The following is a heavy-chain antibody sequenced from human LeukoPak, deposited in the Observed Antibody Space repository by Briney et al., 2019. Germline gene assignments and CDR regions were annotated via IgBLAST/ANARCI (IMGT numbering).Heavy chain of an antibody. V-gene: IGHV3-53*01. CDR2: IYSGGST. Sequence: GGSLRLSCAASGFTVSSNYMSWVRQAPGKGLEWVSVIYSGGSTYYADSVKGRFTIPRDNSKNTLYLQMNSLRAEDTAVYYCAKQYSSGWYVSLCDYWGQGTLVTVSS. CDR3: AKQYSSGWYVSLCDY. J-gene: IGHJ4*02. D-gene: IGHD6-19*01. CDR1: GFTVSSNY.